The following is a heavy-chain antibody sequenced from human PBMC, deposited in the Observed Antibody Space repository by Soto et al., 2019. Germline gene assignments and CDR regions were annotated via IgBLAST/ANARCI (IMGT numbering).Heavy chain of an antibody. CDR2: ISAYNGNT. CDR1: GGPLNSYA. D-gene: IGHD6-13*01. Sequence: GSVEVSCKASGGPLNSYAISWVRQAPGQGLEWMGGISAYNGNTNYAQKLQGRVTMTTDASTSTAYMELRSLRSDDTAVYYCARDFPAAGKVLDPWGQGTLVTVSS. J-gene: IGHJ5*02. CDR3: ARDFPAAGKVLDP. V-gene: IGHV1-18*01.